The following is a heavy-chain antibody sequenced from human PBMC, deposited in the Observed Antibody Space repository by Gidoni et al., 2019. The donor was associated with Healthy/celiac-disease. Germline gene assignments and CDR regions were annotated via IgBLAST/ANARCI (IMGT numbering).Heavy chain of an antibody. CDR2: IWYDGSNK. V-gene: IGHV3-33*01. CDR1: GFTFSSYG. D-gene: IGHD4-17*01. Sequence: QVQLVESGGGVVPPGRSLRLSCAASGFTFSSYGMQWVRQAPGKGLEWVAVIWYDGSNKYYADSVKGRFTISRDNSKNTLYLQMNSLRAEDTAVYYCARDHAAYLRSGGGNDYWGQGTLVTVSS. J-gene: IGHJ4*02. CDR3: ARDHAAYLRSGGGNDY.